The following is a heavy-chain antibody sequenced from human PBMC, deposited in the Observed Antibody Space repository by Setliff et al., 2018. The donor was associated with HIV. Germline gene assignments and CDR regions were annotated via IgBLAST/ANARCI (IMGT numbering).Heavy chain of an antibody. J-gene: IGHJ4*02. D-gene: IGHD6-19*01. CDR3: ARAVHSGWYYFDY. CDR1: GFTFSTAW. V-gene: IGHV3-15*01. Sequence: PGGSLRLSCAASGFTFSTAWMNWVRQAPGKGLEWVGHIKSKTDGGTTDYAAPVKGRFTISRDDSKNTLYLQMNSLKSEDTAVYYCARAVHSGWYYFDYWGQGTLVTVAS. CDR2: IKSKTDGGTT.